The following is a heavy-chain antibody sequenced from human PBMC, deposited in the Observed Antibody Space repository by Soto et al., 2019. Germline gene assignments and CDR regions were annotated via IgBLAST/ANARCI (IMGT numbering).Heavy chain of an antibody. J-gene: IGHJ4*02. Sequence: EVQLMESGGGVARPGGSLRLSCATSGFTFSSNSMNWVRQVPGKRLEWVSRIGAGDDTTYYTDSVEGRFTISRDDSKGTLYLQRNSLKVEDTAIYFCVMRAGDYWGQGTLVTVS. D-gene: IGHD3-16*01. V-gene: IGHV3-23*01. CDR2: IGAGDDTT. CDR1: GFTFSSNS. CDR3: VMRAGDY.